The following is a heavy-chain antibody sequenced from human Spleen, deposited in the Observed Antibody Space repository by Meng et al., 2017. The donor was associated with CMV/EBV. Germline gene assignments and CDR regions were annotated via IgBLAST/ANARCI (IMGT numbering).Heavy chain of an antibody. D-gene: IGHD2-2*02. CDR1: GFTFSSYA. V-gene: IGHV3-30*04. Sequence: GESLKISCAASGFTFSSYAMHWVRQAPGKGLEWVAVISYDGSNKYYADSVKGRFTISRDNSKNKLFLQMNSLRAEDTAVYYCARDSYYCSSASCYKGYFYYYGMDVWGQGTTVTVSS. CDR3: ARDSYYCSSASCYKGYFYYYGMDV. J-gene: IGHJ6*02. CDR2: ISYDGSNK.